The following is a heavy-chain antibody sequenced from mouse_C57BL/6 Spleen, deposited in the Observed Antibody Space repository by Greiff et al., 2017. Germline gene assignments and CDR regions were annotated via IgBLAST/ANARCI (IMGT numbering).Heavy chain of an antibody. Sequence: EVKLMESEGGLVQPGSSMKLSCTASGFTFSDYYMAWVRQVPEKGLEWVANINYDGSSTYYLDSLKSRFIISRDNAKNILYLQMSSLKSEDTATYYCARDMDYYGFDYWGQGTTLTVSS. D-gene: IGHD1-1*01. CDR2: INYDGSST. CDR3: ARDMDYYGFDY. J-gene: IGHJ2*01. V-gene: IGHV5-16*01. CDR1: GFTFSDYY.